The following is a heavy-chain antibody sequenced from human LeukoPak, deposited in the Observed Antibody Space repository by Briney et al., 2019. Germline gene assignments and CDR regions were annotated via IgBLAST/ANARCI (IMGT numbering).Heavy chain of an antibody. V-gene: IGHV3-21*01. Sequence: GGSLRLSCAASGFTLSSYSMNWVRQAPGKGLEWVSSISSSSSYIYYADSVKGRFTISRDNAKNSLYLQMNSLRAEDTAVYYCARATTQRLVYYYYYMDVWGKGTTVTISS. CDR2: ISSSSSYI. CDR3: ARATTQRLVYYYYYMDV. CDR1: GFTLSSYS. J-gene: IGHJ6*03. D-gene: IGHD4-11*01.